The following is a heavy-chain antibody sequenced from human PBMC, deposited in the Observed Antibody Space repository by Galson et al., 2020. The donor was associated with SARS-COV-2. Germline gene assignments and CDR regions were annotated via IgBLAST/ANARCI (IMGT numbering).Heavy chain of an antibody. Sequence: SGPTLVKPTETLTLTCTVSGFSLSNARMGVSWIRQPPGKALEWLAHIFSNDEKSYSTSLKSRLTISKDTSKSQVVLTMTNMDPVDTATYYCARFPEYCSGGSCYSDAFDIWGQGTMVTVSS. D-gene: IGHD2-15*01. CDR3: ARFPEYCSGGSCYSDAFDI. V-gene: IGHV2-26*01. CDR2: IFSNDEK. J-gene: IGHJ3*02. CDR1: GFSLSNARMG.